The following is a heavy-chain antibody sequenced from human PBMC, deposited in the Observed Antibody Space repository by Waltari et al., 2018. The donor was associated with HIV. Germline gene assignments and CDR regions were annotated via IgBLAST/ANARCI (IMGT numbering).Heavy chain of an antibody. V-gene: IGHV3-30-3*01. CDR1: GFTFSAYP. CDR2: ILYDGTNK. CDR3: ARGRNYYDLFDY. Sequence: QVQLVESGGGVVEPGRSLRLSCAASGFTFSAYPMHWVRQAPGRGLQWVSIILYDGTNKYYTDSVKGRFTISRDNSRNTLYLQMNSLRAEDTAVYYCARGRNYYDLFDYWGQGTLVTVSS. D-gene: IGHD3-22*01. J-gene: IGHJ4*02.